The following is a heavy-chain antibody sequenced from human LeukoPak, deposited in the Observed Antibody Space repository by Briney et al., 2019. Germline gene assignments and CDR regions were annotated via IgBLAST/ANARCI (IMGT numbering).Heavy chain of an antibody. V-gene: IGHV4-4*07. CDR3: ARVKVARGAAYYFDY. CDR2: IYTCGST. J-gene: IGHJ4*02. D-gene: IGHD3-10*01. Sequence: SETLSLTCTVSGGSISSYYWSWLRQPAAKGLEWIGRIYTCGSTNYNPSLKSRVTMSVDTSNNQYSLKLSSVNAADTAVYYCARVKVARGAAYYFDYWGQGTLVTVSS. CDR1: GGSISSYY.